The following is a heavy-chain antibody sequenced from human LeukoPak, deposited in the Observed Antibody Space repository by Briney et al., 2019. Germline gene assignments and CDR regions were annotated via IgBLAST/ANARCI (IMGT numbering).Heavy chain of an antibody. CDR3: ARGRCSSTSCYLTQMRFDP. CDR2: INHSGST. Sequence: NPSETLSLTCAVYGGSFSGYYWSWIRQPPGKGLEWIGEINHSGSTNYNPSLKSRVTISVDTSKNQFSLKLSSVTAADTAVYYCARGRCSSTSCYLTQMRFDPWGQGTLVTVSS. D-gene: IGHD2-2*01. CDR1: GGSFSGYY. J-gene: IGHJ5*02. V-gene: IGHV4-34*01.